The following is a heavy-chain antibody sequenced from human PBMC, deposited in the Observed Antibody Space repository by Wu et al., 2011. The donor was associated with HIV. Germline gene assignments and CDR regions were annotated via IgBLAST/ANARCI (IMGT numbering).Heavy chain of an antibody. V-gene: IGHV1-18*01. CDR3: VRDV. CDR2: ISAATGET. J-gene: IGHJ3*01. Sequence: QVQLVQSGSEVKKPGASVRLSCKTSGYTFVNYGISWVRQAPGQAFEWMGWISAATGETKXAQKFQGRVILTKDTSVTTAYMEMKSLRSDDTATYHCVRDVW. CDR1: GYTFVNYG.